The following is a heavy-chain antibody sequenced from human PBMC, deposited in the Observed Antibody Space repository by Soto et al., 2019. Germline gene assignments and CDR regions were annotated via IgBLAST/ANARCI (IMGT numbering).Heavy chain of an antibody. CDR2: ISSSSSTI. J-gene: IGHJ4*02. D-gene: IGHD5-18*01. CDR3: ARDYRSYGPFGC. Sequence: GGSLRLSCAASGFTFSSYSMNWVRQAPGKGLEWVSYISSSSSTIYYADSVKGRFTISRDNAKNSLYLQMNSLRAEDTAVYYCARDYRSYGPFGCRGQGTLVSVSS. V-gene: IGHV3-48*01. CDR1: GFTFSSYS.